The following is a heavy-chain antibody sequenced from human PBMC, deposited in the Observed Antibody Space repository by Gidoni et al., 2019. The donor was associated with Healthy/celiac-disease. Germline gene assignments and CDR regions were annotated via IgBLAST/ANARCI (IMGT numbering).Heavy chain of an antibody. Sequence: QVQLVQSGAEVKKPGASVKVSCKASGYTFTSYYMHWVRQAPGQGLEWMGIINPSGGSTSYAQKFQGRVTMTRDTSTSTVYMELSSLRSEDTAVYYCAASLGMVRGVNDAFDIWGQGTMVTVSS. CDR1: GYTFTSYY. CDR3: AASLGMVRGVNDAFDI. D-gene: IGHD3-10*01. V-gene: IGHV1-46*03. CDR2: INPSGGST. J-gene: IGHJ3*02.